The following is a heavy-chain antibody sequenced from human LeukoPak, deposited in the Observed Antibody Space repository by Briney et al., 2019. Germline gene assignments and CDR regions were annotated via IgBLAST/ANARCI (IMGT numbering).Heavy chain of an antibody. CDR3: ARCPVYYGSGSPGD. CDR2: ISGSGGST. V-gene: IGHV3-23*01. CDR1: GFTFSSYA. D-gene: IGHD3-10*01. Sequence: GGSLRLSCAASGFTFSSYAMSWVRQAPGKGLEWVSAISGSGGSTYYADYVKGRFTISRDNSKNTLYLQMNSLRAEDTAVYYCARCPVYYGSGSPGDWGQGTLVTVSS. J-gene: IGHJ4*02.